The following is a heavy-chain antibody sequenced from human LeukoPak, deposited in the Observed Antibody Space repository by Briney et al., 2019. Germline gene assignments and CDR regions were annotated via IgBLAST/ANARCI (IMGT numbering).Heavy chain of an antibody. CDR3: ARVPDSSGLYYFDY. CDR1: GGSFSGYY. V-gene: IGHV4-34*01. J-gene: IGHJ4*02. D-gene: IGHD3-22*01. Sequence: SETLSLTCAVYGGSFSGYYWSWIRQPPGKELEWIGEINHSGSTNYNPSLKSRVTISVDTSKNQFSLKLSSVTAADTAVYYCARVPDSSGLYYFDYWGQGTLVTVSS. CDR2: INHSGST.